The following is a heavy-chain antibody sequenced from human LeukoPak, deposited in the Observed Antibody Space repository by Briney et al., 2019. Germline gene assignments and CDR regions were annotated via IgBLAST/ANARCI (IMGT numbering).Heavy chain of an antibody. CDR3: VSGAPTNSDAFDI. CDR2: IIPVFGTA. Sequence: GASVKVSCKAYGGTFSSYASSWVRQAPGQGLEWMGGIIPVFGTANYAQKFQGRVTITADESTSTAYMELSSLRSEDTAVYYCVSGAPTNSDAFDIWGQGTMVTVSS. CDR1: GGTFSSYA. D-gene: IGHD4-17*01. V-gene: IGHV1-69*13. J-gene: IGHJ3*02.